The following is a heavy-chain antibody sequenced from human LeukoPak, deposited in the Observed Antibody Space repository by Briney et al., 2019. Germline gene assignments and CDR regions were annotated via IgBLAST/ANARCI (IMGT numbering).Heavy chain of an antibody. CDR1: GGTFSSYA. V-gene: IGHV1-69*13. D-gene: IGHD3-22*01. CDR3: ARVVVTHWAFDI. J-gene: IGHJ3*02. CDR2: IIPIFGTA. Sequence: SVKVSCKASGGTFSSYAISWVRQAPGQGLEWMGGIIPIFGTANYAQKFQGRVTITADESTSTAYMELSSLRSEDTAVCYCARVVVTHWAFDIWGQGTMVTVSS.